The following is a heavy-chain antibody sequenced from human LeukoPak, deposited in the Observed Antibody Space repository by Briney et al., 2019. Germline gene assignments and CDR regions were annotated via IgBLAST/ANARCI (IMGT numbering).Heavy chain of an antibody. J-gene: IGHJ5*02. Sequence: ASVTVSCKASGYTFTSYGISWVRQAPGQGLEWMGWISAYNGNTNYAQKLQGRVTMTTDTSTSTAYMELRSLRSDDTAVYYCARVGLYYDILTGYSVFDPWGQGTLVTVSS. V-gene: IGHV1-18*01. D-gene: IGHD3-9*01. CDR1: GYTFTSYG. CDR2: ISAYNGNT. CDR3: ARVGLYYDILTGYSVFDP.